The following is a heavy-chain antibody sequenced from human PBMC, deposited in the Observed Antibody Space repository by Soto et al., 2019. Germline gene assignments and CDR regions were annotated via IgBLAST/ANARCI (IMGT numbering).Heavy chain of an antibody. CDR1: GYTFTSYG. V-gene: IGHV1-18*01. D-gene: IGHD3-22*01. CDR3: ASTSYDSSGYHYFDY. CDR2: ISAYNGNT. J-gene: IGHJ4*02. Sequence: ASVKVSCKASGYTFTSYGISWVRQAPGQGLEWMGWISAYNGNTNYAQKLQGRVTMTTDTSTSTAYMELRSLRSDDTAVYYCASTSYDSSGYHYFDYWGQGTLVTVS.